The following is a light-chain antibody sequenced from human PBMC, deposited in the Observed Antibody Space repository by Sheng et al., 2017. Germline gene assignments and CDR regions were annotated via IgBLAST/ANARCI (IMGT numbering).Light chain of an antibody. CDR1: QDINRY. V-gene: IGKV1-39*01. Sequence: DIQMSQSPSSLSASVGDRVSITCRASQDINRYLSWYQHKPGKAPKLLIYTASTLHSGVPSRFSGGGSGTDYTLTISSLQPEDFATYFCHQYYSSYTFGQGTKLEIK. CDR3: HQYYSSYT. J-gene: IGKJ2*01. CDR2: TAS.